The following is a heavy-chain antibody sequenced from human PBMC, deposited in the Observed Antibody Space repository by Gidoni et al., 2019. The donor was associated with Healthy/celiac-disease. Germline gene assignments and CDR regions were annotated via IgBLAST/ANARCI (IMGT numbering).Heavy chain of an antibody. J-gene: IGHJ4*02. CDR1: GGSISSYY. CDR2: IYYSGST. D-gene: IGHD3-22*01. Sequence: QVQLQESRPGLVKPSETLSLTCTVPGGSISSYYWSWIRQPPGKGLEWIGYIYYSGSTNYNPSLKSRVTISVDTSKNQFSLKLSSVTAADTAVYYCARGRKSHYYDSSGYYHFDYWGQGTLVTVSS. V-gene: IGHV4-59*01. CDR3: ARGRKSHYYDSSGYYHFDY.